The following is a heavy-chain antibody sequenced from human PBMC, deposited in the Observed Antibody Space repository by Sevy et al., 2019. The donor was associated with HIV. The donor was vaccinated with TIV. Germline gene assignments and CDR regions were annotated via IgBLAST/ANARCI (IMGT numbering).Heavy chain of an antibody. D-gene: IGHD2-2*01. Sequence: GGSLRLSCAASGFTFSSYSMNWVRQAPGKGLEWVSSISSSSSYIYYADSVKGRFTISRDNAKNSLYLQMNSLRAEDTAVYYCARGGRTRTAAMDAFDYWGQGTLVTVSS. V-gene: IGHV3-21*01. CDR2: ISSSSSYI. J-gene: IGHJ4*02. CDR3: ARGGRTRTAAMDAFDY. CDR1: GFTFSSYS.